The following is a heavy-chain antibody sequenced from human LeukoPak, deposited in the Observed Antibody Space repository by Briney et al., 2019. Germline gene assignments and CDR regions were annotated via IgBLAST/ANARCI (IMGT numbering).Heavy chain of an antibody. V-gene: IGHV3-23*01. J-gene: IGHJ5*02. CDR2: ISGNGGST. CDR1: GFTFSSYG. D-gene: IGHD3-22*01. Sequence: PGGSLRLSCAASGFTFSSYGMSWVRQAPGKGVEWVSAISGNGGSTYYADSVKGRFAISRDTSKNTLYLQMNSLRAEDTAVYYCARDEHYYDSSGYYQGSWDLSGWFDPWGQGTLVTVSS. CDR3: ARDEHYYDSSGYYQGSWDLSGWFDP.